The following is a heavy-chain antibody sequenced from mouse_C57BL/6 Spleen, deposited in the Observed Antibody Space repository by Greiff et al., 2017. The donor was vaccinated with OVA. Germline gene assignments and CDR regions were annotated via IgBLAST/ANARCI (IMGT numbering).Heavy chain of an antibody. Sequence: QVQLKQPGAELVMPGASVKLSCKASGYTFTSYWMHWVKQRPGQGLEWIGEIDPSDSYTNYNQRFKGKSTLTVDKSSSTAYMQLSSLTSEDSAVYYCARSGGYPYAMDYWGQGTSVTVSS. CDR3: ARSGGYPYAMDY. D-gene: IGHD2-2*01. CDR2: IDPSDSYT. V-gene: IGHV1-69*01. J-gene: IGHJ4*01. CDR1: GYTFTSYW.